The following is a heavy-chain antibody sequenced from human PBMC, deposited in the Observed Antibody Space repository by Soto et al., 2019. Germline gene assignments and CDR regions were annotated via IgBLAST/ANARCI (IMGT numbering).Heavy chain of an antibody. D-gene: IGHD3-3*01. J-gene: IGHJ4*02. Sequence: QVTLKESGPVLVNPTETLTLTCTVSGFSLSNARMGVSWIRQPPGKALEWLAHIFSNDEKSYSTSLKSRLTISKDTSKSQVVLTMTNMDPVDTATYYCARRYYDFWSGYNDYWGQGTLVTVSS. CDR3: ARRYYDFWSGYNDY. CDR2: IFSNDEK. CDR1: GFSLSNARMG. V-gene: IGHV2-26*01.